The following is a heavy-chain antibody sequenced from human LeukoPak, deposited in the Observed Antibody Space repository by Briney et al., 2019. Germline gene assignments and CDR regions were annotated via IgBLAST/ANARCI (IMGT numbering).Heavy chain of an antibody. J-gene: IGHJ4*02. CDR3: AGGGGYYFDY. V-gene: IGHV3-21*04. Sequence: GGSLRLSCAASGFTFSSYSMNWVRQAPGKGLEWVSSISSSSSYIYYSDSVKGRFTISRDNAKNSLYLQMNSLRAEDTAVYYCAGGGGYYFDYWGQGTLVTVSS. CDR2: ISSSSSYI. CDR1: GFTFSSYS. D-gene: IGHD3-16*01.